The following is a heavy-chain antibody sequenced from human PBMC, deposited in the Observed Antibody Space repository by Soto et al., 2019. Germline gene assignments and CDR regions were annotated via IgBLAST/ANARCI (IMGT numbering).Heavy chain of an antibody. D-gene: IGHD5-18*01. Sequence: QVQLVESGGGVVQPGRSLRLSCAASGFTISSYAMHWVRRAPGKGLEWVAAISSDESKKYYADFVKGRFTISRDNSKNTLYVQMNSLRAEDTAVYYCARDFGMITARVNYWGQGTLVTVSS. CDR1: GFTISSYA. V-gene: IGHV3-30-3*01. CDR3: ARDFGMITARVNY. CDR2: ISSDESKK. J-gene: IGHJ4*02.